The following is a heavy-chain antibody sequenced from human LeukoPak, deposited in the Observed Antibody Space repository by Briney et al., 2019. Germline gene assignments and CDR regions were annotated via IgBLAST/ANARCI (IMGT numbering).Heavy chain of an antibody. Sequence: SETLSLTCTVSGGSINNYYWSWIRQPAGKGLEWIGRIYTGGSTNYNPSLKSRVTMSIDTSKNQFSLKLTSVTAADTAVYYCARGWTTTGSDYWGQGTLVTVSS. CDR1: GGSINNYY. CDR3: ARGWTTTGSDY. CDR2: IYTGGST. D-gene: IGHD4-17*01. J-gene: IGHJ4*02. V-gene: IGHV4-4*07.